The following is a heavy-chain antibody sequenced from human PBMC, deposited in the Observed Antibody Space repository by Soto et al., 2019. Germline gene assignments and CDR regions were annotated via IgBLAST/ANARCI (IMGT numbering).Heavy chain of an antibody. D-gene: IGHD6-19*01. Sequence: ECLKLSGEASGDSFPSYRIARGRQTPGKGLEIMGIMWPPDSNTRYSSSFQGHVTISVDKSIRHSYMQWSSLEASDTAILYCARLEGSGLRGDWGQGTLGTVSS. V-gene: IGHV5-51*01. CDR2: MWPPDSNT. CDR1: GDSFPSYR. J-gene: IGHJ1*01. CDR3: ARLEGSGLRGD.